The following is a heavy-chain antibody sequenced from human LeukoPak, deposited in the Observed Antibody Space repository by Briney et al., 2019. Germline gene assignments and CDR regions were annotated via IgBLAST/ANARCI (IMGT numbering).Heavy chain of an antibody. CDR2: ISGSNGNT. V-gene: IGHV1-18*01. CDR3: ARSGRGTYYYFDY. Sequence: ASVKVSCKASGYTFTSYDINWVRQAPGQGLEWMGWISGSNGNTNYAQKLQGRVTMTTDTSTGTAYMELRSLRSDDTAVYYCARSGRGTYYYFDYWGQGTLVTVSS. J-gene: IGHJ4*02. CDR1: GYTFTSYD. D-gene: IGHD1-26*01.